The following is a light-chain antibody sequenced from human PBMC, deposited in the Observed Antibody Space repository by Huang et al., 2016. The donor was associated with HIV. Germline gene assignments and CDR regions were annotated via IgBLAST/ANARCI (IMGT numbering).Light chain of an antibody. CDR1: QTVSTW. CDR2: GVS. J-gene: IGKJ1*01. CDR3: QQYSNYPWT. V-gene: IGKV1-5*01. Sequence: DIQMTQSPFTLSASVGERVTITRLASQTVSTWLAWYQQKLGKSPKLLIYGVSTLERGVPSRFSGSGAGTDFTLTITSLQPDDFAIYYCQQYSNYPWTFGQGTKV.